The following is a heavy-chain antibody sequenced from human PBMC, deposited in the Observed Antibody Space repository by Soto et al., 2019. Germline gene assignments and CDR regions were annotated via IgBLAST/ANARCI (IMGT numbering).Heavy chain of an antibody. D-gene: IGHD5-12*01. CDR2: INRLETT. CDR3: ARGGGYDSFGY. V-gene: IGHV4-30-2*06. J-gene: IGHJ4*02. Sequence: SETLSLPCTVAHAAIINGGYSWRWVRQSPGKGREWIGYINRLETTFYNPSFESRLTRSIYRSKNQCSLKLNSMTAADRAVYYCARGGGYDSFGYWGQGILVTAAS. CDR1: HAAIINGGYS.